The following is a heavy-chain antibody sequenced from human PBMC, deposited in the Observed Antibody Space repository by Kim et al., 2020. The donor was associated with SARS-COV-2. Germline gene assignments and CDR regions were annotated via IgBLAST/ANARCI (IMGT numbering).Heavy chain of an antibody. J-gene: IGHJ4*02. Sequence: SETLSLTCAVYGGSFSGYYWSWIRQPPGKGLEWIGEINHSGSTNYNPSLKSRVTISVDTSKNQFSLKLSSVTAADTAVYYCARAVRAAAGPIFDYWGQGTLVTVSS. CDR3: ARAVRAAAGPIFDY. CDR1: GGSFSGYY. CDR2: INHSGST. V-gene: IGHV4-34*01. D-gene: IGHD6-13*01.